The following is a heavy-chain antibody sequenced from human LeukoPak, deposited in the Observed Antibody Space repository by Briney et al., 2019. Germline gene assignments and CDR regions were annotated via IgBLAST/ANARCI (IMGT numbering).Heavy chain of an antibody. D-gene: IGHD5-24*01. V-gene: IGHV4-34*01. CDR2: INHSGST. Sequence: SETLSLTCAVYGGSLSGYYWSWIRQPPGKGLEWIGEINHSGSTNYNPSLKSRGTISVDTSKNQFSLKLSSVTAADTAVYYCAGRRGRWTTHDYWGQGTLVTVSS. J-gene: IGHJ4*02. CDR1: GGSLSGYY. CDR3: AGRRGRWTTHDY.